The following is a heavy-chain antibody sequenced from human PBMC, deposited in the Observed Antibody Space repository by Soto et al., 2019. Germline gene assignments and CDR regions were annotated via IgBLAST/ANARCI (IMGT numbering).Heavy chain of an antibody. CDR3: TTDRGYLTFDH. J-gene: IGHJ4*02. V-gene: IGHV3-7*01. Sequence: GGSLRLSCVVSVITFSYSWLNWVRQAPGKWLEWLANIKGDGSAVXXVDSVQGRXTISRYNSKNSXYLQMXSLRAEDTGMYYCTTDRGYLTFDHWGRGTLVTVSS. D-gene: IGHD3-22*01. CDR2: IKGDGSAV. CDR1: VITFSYSW.